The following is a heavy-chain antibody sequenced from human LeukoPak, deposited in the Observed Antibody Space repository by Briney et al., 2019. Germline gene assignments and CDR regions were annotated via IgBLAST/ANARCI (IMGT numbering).Heavy chain of an antibody. CDR3: STDPRLLMY. V-gene: IGHV3-11*01. J-gene: IGHJ4*01. CDR2: ISGSGSDI. CDR1: GFSISDSY. D-gene: IGHD2-8*01. Sequence: PGGSLRLSCVVSGFSISDSYMTWIRQTPGKGLEWLAYISGSGSDIYFADSVKGRFTISRDNAKNSLYLQMNSLRPEDTALYYCSTDPRLLMYWGHGTLVTVST.